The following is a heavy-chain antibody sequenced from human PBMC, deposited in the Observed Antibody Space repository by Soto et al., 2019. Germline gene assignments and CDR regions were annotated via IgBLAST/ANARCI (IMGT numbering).Heavy chain of an antibody. CDR1: GDSVSSYSAA. CDR3: VRDRYSSSGWFDP. J-gene: IGHJ5*02. CDR2: TYYRSRFFS. D-gene: IGHD3-10*01. V-gene: IGHV6-1*01. Sequence: QTLSLTCAISGDSVSSYSAAWNWIRQSPSGGLEWLGRTYYRSRFFSDYAESVKSRIIINPDTSKNQFSLQLKSVTPEDTAVYYCVRDRYSSSGWFDPWGQGTPVTVS.